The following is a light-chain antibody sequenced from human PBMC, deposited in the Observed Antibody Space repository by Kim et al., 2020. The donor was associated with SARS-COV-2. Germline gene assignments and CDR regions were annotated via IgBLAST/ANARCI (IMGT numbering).Light chain of an antibody. J-gene: IGKJ1*01. CDR1: QSVSSN. CDR3: QQYNNWPPWT. CDR2: GAS. V-gene: IGKV3-15*01. Sequence: TPRKRAPLSCRAGQSVSSNLAWYQQKPGQAPTLLIYGASTRATCIPARFSGSGSGTEFTLTISSLQSEDFAVYYCQQYNNWPPWTFGQGTKVDIK.